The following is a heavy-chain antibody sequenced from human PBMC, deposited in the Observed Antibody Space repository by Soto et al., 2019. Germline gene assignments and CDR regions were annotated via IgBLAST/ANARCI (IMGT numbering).Heavy chain of an antibody. CDR3: AKDRQFRRYYEIAGNYNN. Sequence: EVQLLESGGGLVQPGGSLRLSCVASGVTFKNYDMRWVRQAPGKGLEWVSGISGRGAITYYADSVRGRFTISRDNSKNTLYLQLNSLRAEDTAIYYCAKDRQFRRYYEIAGNYNNWGQGTLVTVSS. V-gene: IGHV3-23*01. CDR2: ISGRGAIT. D-gene: IGHD3-9*01. J-gene: IGHJ4*02. CDR1: GVTFKNYD.